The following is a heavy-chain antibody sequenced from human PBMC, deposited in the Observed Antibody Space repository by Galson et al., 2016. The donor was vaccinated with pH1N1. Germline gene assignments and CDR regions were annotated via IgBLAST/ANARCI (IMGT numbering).Heavy chain of an antibody. V-gene: IGHV3-7*01. Sequence: SLRLSCAASGFTFSNYWMHWVRQVPGKGLEWVANIKEDGSQTYYVDSVRGRFTISRDNAKNSLYLQMNSLRDEDTALYYCARATGSGSAYWGQGTLVTVSS. D-gene: IGHD3-22*01. CDR2: IKEDGSQT. CDR1: GFTFSNYW. J-gene: IGHJ4*02. CDR3: ARATGSGSAY.